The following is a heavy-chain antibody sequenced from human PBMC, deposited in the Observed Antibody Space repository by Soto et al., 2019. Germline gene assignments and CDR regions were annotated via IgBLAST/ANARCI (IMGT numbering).Heavy chain of an antibody. J-gene: IGHJ3*02. CDR3: SKIVGGGSHHDAFDI. CDR1: GFTFRSYA. CDR2: TGGGGVST. V-gene: IGHV3-23*01. Sequence: EVQLLESGGGLVEPGGSLRLSCAASGFTFRSYAMTWVRQAPGKGLEWVSYTGGGGVSTYYADSVKGRFTSSRDDSKNTLYLQMNSLIAEDTALYYCSKIVGGGSHHDAFDIWGQGTMFTVSS. D-gene: IGHD2-15*01.